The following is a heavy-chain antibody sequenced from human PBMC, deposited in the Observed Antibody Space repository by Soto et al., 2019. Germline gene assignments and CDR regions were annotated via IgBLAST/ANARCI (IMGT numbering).Heavy chain of an antibody. J-gene: IGHJ5*02. CDR3: ARGMGYCSGGSCHNWFDP. CDR2: ISAYSGNT. Sequence: QVPLVQSGAEVKKPGASVKVSCKASGYTFTSYGISWVRQAPGQGLEWMGWISAYSGNTNYAQKLQGRVTMITDTSTSTAYMELRSLRSDDTAVYYCARGMGYCSGGSCHNWFDPWGQGTLVTVSS. D-gene: IGHD2-15*01. V-gene: IGHV1-18*01. CDR1: GYTFTSYG.